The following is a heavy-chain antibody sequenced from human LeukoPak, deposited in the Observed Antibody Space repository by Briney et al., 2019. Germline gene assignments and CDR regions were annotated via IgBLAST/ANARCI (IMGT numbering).Heavy chain of an antibody. CDR1: LYTFTAYH. J-gene: IGHJ6*02. V-gene: IGHV1-2*02. Sequence: ASVRVSCKASLYTFTAYHIHWVRQAPRQGLEGMGYISDRSTPKAAQTIHHTVTVTRDTSITTAYKELNRRKSDDSAVYYCARVQMCDYGMDVWGQGTTVTVSS. CDR3: ARVQMCDYGMDV. CDR2: ISDRSTP.